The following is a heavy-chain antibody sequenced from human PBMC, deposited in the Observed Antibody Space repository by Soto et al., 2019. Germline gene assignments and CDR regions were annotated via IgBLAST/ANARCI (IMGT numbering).Heavy chain of an antibody. CDR2: INAGNGNT. CDR3: ARGGLTGGSPDYYYYYMDV. Sequence: ASVKVSCKASGYTFTSYAMHWVRQAPGQRLEWMGWINAGNGNTKYSQKFQGRVTITRATSASTAYMELSSLRSEDTAVYYCARGGLTGGSPDYYYYYMDVWGKGTTVTVSS. CDR1: GYTFTSYA. V-gene: IGHV1-3*01. D-gene: IGHD7-27*01. J-gene: IGHJ6*03.